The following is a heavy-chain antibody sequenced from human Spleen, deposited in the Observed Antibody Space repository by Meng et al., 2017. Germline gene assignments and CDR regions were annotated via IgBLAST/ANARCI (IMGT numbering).Heavy chain of an antibody. J-gene: IGHJ4*02. CDR2: IYYSGST. CDR1: GGSISSGDSY. D-gene: IGHD5-12*01. V-gene: IGHV4-30-4*01. Sequence: QVQLQESGPGLVKPSQTLSLTCSVSGGSISSGDSYWSWIRQPPGKGLEWIGYIYYSGSTYYNPSLRSRITISVDTSKNQFSLRLRSVTAADTAVYYCARENVKGGSFYDYWGQGTLVTVLL. CDR3: ARENVKGGSFYDY.